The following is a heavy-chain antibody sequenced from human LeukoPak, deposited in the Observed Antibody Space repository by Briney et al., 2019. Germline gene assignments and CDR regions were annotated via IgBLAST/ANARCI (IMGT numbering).Heavy chain of an antibody. V-gene: IGHV1-69*06. CDR2: IIPIFGTA. CDR3: AGAAAGRNWVLTY. CDR1: GGTFSSYA. D-gene: IGHD6-13*01. J-gene: IGHJ4*02. Sequence: GASVKVSCKASGGTFSSYAISWVRQAPGQGLEWMGGIIPIFGTANYAQKFQGRVTITADKSTSTAYMELSSLRSEDTAVYYCAGAAAGRNWVLTYWGQGTLVTVSS.